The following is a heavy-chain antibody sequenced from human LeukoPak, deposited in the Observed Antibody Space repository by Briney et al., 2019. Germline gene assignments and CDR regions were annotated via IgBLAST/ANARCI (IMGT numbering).Heavy chain of an antibody. CDR3: ARDQYSYAHAAH. Sequence: GGSLRLSCAASRFTVSSNYMSWVRQAPGKGLEWVSVIYSGGTTYYADSVRGRSTISRDNSQNTVHLRMNSLRAEDTAVYYCARDQYSYAHAAHWGQGTLVTVSS. CDR1: RFTVSSNY. V-gene: IGHV3-66*01. D-gene: IGHD5-18*01. J-gene: IGHJ4*02. CDR2: IYSGGTT.